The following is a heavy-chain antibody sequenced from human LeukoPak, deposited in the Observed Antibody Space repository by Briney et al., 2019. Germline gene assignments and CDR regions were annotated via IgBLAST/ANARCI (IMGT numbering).Heavy chain of an antibody. CDR1: GGSISSSSYY. CDR2: IDYSGSI. J-gene: IGHJ4*02. Sequence: SETLSLTCTVSGGSISSSSYYWGWIRQPPGKGLEWTGSIDYSGSIYYNPSLKSRVTISVDTSKNQFSLKLSSVTAADTAVYYCARRGGSGSRGDYYFDYWGQGTLVTVSS. CDR3: ARRGGSGSRGDYYFDY. V-gene: IGHV4-39*01. D-gene: IGHD3-10*01.